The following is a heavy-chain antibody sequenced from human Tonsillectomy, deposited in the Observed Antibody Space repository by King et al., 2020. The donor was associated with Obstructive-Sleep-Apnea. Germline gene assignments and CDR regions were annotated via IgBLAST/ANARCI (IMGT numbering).Heavy chain of an antibody. V-gene: IGHV1-69*09. Sequence: QLVQSGAEVKKPGSSVKVSCKASGGTFSSYAISWVRQAPGQGLEWMGRIIPIVGMADYAQRFQGRLTITADKSTSTAYMELSSLRPEDTAVYYCARGLERRVDAFDIWGQGTMVTVSS. CDR3: ARGLERRVDAFDI. CDR1: GGTFSSYA. J-gene: IGHJ3*02. D-gene: IGHD1-1*01. CDR2: IIPIVGMA.